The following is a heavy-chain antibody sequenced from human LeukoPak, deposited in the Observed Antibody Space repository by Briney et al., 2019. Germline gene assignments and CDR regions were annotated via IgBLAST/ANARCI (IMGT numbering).Heavy chain of an antibody. V-gene: IGHV3-21*01. CDR3: ARGSGSGYVFDY. CDR1: GFTFSSYS. Sequence: GGSLRLSCAASGFTFSSYSMNCVRRARGRALECVSSISSSSSYIYCADSVKGRFHISRDNAKNSLYLQMNSLRAEDTSVYLCARGSGSGYVFDYWGEGTLGTVSP. D-gene: IGHD3-22*01. CDR2: ISSSSSYI. J-gene: IGHJ4*02.